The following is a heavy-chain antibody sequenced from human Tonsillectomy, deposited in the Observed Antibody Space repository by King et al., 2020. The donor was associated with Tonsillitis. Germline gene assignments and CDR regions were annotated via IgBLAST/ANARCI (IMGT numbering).Heavy chain of an antibody. V-gene: IGHV3-9*01. CDR2: INWNSGSR. CDR3: AKDIEETLLGVFDI. Sequence: VQLVESGGGLVQPGRSLRLSCAASGFTFDDYAIHWVRQAPGKGLEWVSGINWNSGSRGYADSVMGRFTISRDNGKTSLYLQMNSLRPEDTALYYCAKDIEETLLGVFDIWGRGTMVTVSS. CDR1: GFTFDDYA. D-gene: IGHD3-16*01. J-gene: IGHJ3*02.